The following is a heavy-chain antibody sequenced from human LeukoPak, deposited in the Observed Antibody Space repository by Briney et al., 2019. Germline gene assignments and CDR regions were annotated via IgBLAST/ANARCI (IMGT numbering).Heavy chain of an antibody. J-gene: IGHJ5*02. D-gene: IGHD2-8*01. V-gene: IGHV3-23*01. CDR1: GFTFSSYG. CDR3: AKHIVLMVYAIRRFDP. CDR2: ISGSGGST. Sequence: GGSLRLSCAASGFTFSSYGMSWVRQAPGKGLEWVSAISGSGGSTYYADSVKGRFTISRGNSKNTLYLQMNSLRAEDTAVYYCAKHIVLMVYAIRRFDPWGQGTLVTVSS.